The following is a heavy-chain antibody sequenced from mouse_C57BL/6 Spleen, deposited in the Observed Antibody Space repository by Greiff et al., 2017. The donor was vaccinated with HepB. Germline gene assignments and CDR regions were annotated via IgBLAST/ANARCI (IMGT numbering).Heavy chain of an antibody. D-gene: IGHD3-3*01. CDR1: GYTFTSYW. V-gene: IGHV1-50*01. CDR3: ARGPSNYDDY. J-gene: IGHJ2*01. Sequence: QVQLQQPGAELVKPGASVKLSCKASGYTFTSYWMQWVKQRPGQGLEWIGEIDPSDSYTNYNQQFKGKATLTVDTSSSTAYMKLSSLTAEDSAVYYCARGPSNYDDYWGQGTTLTVSS. CDR2: IDPSDSYT.